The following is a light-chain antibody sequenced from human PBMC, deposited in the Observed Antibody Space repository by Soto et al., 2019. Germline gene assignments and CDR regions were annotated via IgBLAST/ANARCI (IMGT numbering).Light chain of an antibody. CDR2: AAS. Sequence: DIQMTQSPSSLSASVADRVTIPCRASQSISSYLNWYKQKPGKAPKLLSYAASSLQGGVPSRFSGSGSGTDFTLTISSLQPEDFETYCCQQRNSYPITLGQGTRLEIK. CDR1: QSISSY. V-gene: IGKV1-39*01. CDR3: QQRNSYPIT. J-gene: IGKJ5*01.